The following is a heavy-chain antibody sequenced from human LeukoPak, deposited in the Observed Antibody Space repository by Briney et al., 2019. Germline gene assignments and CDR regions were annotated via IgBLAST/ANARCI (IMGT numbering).Heavy chain of an antibody. V-gene: IGHV3-23*01. CDR3: AKDQAPLPTPPPVGY. CDR1: GFTFSSYA. J-gene: IGHJ4*02. Sequence: GGSLRLTCAASGFTFSSYAMSWVRQAPGKGLEWVSAISGSGGSTYYADSVKGRFTISRDNSKNTLYLQMNSLRAEDTAVYYCAKDQAPLPTPPPVGYWGQGTLVTVSS. CDR2: ISGSGGST.